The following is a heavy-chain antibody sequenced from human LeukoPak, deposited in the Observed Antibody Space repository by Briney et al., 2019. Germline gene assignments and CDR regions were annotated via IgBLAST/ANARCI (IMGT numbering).Heavy chain of an antibody. CDR1: GGSFSGYY. D-gene: IGHD3-22*01. Sequence: PSETLSLTCAVSGGSFSGYYWTWIRQPPGKGLEWIGSIYYSGSTYYNPSLKSRVTISVDTSKNQFSLKLSSVTAADTAVYFCARGPYSYDSSGAFDIWGQGTMVTVSS. V-gene: IGHV4-34*01. CDR2: IYYSGST. J-gene: IGHJ3*02. CDR3: ARGPYSYDSSGAFDI.